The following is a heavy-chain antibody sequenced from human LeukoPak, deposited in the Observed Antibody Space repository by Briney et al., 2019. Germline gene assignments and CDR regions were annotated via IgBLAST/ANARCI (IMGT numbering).Heavy chain of an antibody. V-gene: IGHV1-69*05. Sequence: SVKVSCKASGGTFSSYAISWVRQAPGQGLEWMGGIIPIFGTANYAQKFQGRVTITTDESTSTAYMELSSLRSEDTAVYYCARMSSSRGYYYYYYMDVWGKGTTVTVSS. D-gene: IGHD6-6*01. CDR3: ARMSSSRGYYYYYYMDV. CDR1: GGTFSSYA. J-gene: IGHJ6*03. CDR2: IIPIFGTA.